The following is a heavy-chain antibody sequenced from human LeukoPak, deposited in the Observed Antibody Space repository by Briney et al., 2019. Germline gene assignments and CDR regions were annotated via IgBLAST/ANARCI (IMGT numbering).Heavy chain of an antibody. CDR1: GFTFSSYA. CDR2: IKSKTDGGTT. V-gene: IGHV3-15*01. D-gene: IGHD3-22*01. Sequence: GGSLRLSCEVSGFTFSSYALSWVRQAPGKGLEWVGRIKSKTDGGTTDYAAPVKGRFTISRDDSKSTLYLQMNSLKTEDTAVYYCTNSGYHDYWGQGTLVTVAS. CDR3: TNSGYHDY. J-gene: IGHJ4*02.